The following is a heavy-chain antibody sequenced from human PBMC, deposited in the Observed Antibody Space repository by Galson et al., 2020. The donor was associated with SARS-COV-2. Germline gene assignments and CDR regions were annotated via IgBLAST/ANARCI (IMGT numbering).Heavy chain of an antibody. CDR2: IYYSGRT. CDR1: GGSISSYY. J-gene: IGHJ4*02. Sequence: ETSETLSLTCTVSGGSISSYYWSWIRQSPGKGLEWIGYIYYSGRTNYNPSLKSRVTISVDTSKNQFSLKLSSVSAADTAVYYCARRENPRYSSGWYYFDLWGQGTLVTVSS. D-gene: IGHD6-19*01. V-gene: IGHV4-59*08. CDR3: ARRENPRYSSGWYYFDL.